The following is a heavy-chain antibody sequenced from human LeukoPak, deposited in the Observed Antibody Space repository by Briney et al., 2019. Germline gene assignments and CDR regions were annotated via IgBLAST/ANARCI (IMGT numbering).Heavy chain of an antibody. D-gene: IGHD5-18*01. CDR2: VYQSGTT. CDR1: GFSISSGHY. Sequence: KSSETLSLTCTVSGFSISSGHYWGWVRQPPGAGLEWIGSVYQSGTTYYNPSLKSRVTTSVDMSENQFSLRLRPVTAADTAVYYCARIFIRNGYSSYFDCWGQGTLVTVSS. CDR3: ARIFIRNGYSSYFDC. J-gene: IGHJ4*02. V-gene: IGHV4-38-2*02.